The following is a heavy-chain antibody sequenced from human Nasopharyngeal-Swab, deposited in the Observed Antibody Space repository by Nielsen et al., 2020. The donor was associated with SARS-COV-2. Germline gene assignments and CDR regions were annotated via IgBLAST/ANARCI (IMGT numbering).Heavy chain of an antibody. CDR1: GFTFSSYW. D-gene: IGHD4-11*01. CDR2: IKQDGSEK. Sequence: GGSLRLSRAASGFTFSSYWMSWVRQAPGKGLEWVANIKQDGSEKYYVDSVKGRFTISRDNAKNSLYLQMNNLRAEDTAVYYCARDGHSNYYYYYYGMDVWGQGTTVTVSS. J-gene: IGHJ6*02. V-gene: IGHV3-7*01. CDR3: ARDGHSNYYYYYYGMDV.